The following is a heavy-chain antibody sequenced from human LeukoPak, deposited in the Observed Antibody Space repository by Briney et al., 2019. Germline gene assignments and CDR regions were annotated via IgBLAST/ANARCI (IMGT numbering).Heavy chain of an antibody. CDR2: INPNSGGT. CDR1: GYTFTGYY. J-gene: IGHJ3*02. D-gene: IGHD3-10*01. CDR3: ARDRYGSGSYSPDDAFDI. Sequence: ASVKVSCKASGYTFTGYYMHWVRQAPGQGLEWMGWINPNSGGTNYAQKFQGRVTMTRDTSISTAYMELSRLRSDDTAVYYCARDRYGSGSYSPDDAFDIWGQGTMVTVSS. V-gene: IGHV1-2*02.